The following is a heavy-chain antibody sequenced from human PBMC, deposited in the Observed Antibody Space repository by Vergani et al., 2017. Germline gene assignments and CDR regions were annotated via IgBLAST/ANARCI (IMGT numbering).Heavy chain of an antibody. D-gene: IGHD6-13*01. J-gene: IGHJ4*02. CDR3: ARVSTSSNRYYFDY. CDR1: GYTFTDYF. CDR2: INPNSGGT. V-gene: IGHV1-2*02. Sequence: QVQLVQSGAEVKKPGASVKVSCKASGYTFTDYFMHWVRQAPGQGLEWMGWINPNSGGTNYAQKFQGRVTMNRDTSISTAYMELSNLRSDDTAMYYCARVSTSSNRYYFDYWGQGTLVTVSS.